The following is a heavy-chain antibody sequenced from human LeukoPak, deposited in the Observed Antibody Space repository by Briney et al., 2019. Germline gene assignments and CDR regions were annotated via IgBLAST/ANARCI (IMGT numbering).Heavy chain of an antibody. CDR3: ARAPITPGVLRFLEWSADY. CDR2: INPSGHTT. Sequence: GASVKISCKASGFTFTSFYMHWVRQAPGQGLEWMGIINPSGHTTDYAQKFQGRVTMTTDTSTSTAYMELRSLRSDDTAVYYCARAPITPGVLRFLEWSADYWGQGTLVTVSS. J-gene: IGHJ4*02. CDR1: GFTFTSFY. D-gene: IGHD3-3*01. V-gene: IGHV1-46*01.